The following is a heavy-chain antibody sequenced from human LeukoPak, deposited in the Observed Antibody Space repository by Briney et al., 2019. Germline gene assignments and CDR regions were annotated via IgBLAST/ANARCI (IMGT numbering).Heavy chain of an antibody. CDR3: ARAIVVVVAAIAFDI. CDR2: IYHSGST. D-gene: IGHD2-15*01. J-gene: IGHJ3*02. Sequence: SETLSLTCTVSGGSISSYYWSWIRQPPGKGLEWIGYIYHSGSTYYNPSLKSRVTISVDRSKNQFSLKLSSVTAADTAVYYCARAIVVVVAAIAFDIWGQGTMVTVSS. V-gene: IGHV4-59*12. CDR1: GGSISSYY.